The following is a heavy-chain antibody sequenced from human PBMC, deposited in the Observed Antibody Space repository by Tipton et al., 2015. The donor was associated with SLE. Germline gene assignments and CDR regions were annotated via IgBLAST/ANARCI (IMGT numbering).Heavy chain of an antibody. Sequence: SLRLSCAASGFTFSNAWMSWVRQAPGKGLEWVGRIKSKTDGGTTDYAAPVKGRFTISRDDSKNTLYLQMNSLKTEDTAVYYCTTSRARYQLVSWYFDLWGRGTLVTVSS. V-gene: IGHV3-15*01. D-gene: IGHD2-2*01. CDR1: GFTFSNAW. CDR3: TTSRARYQLVSWYFDL. CDR2: IKSKTDGGTT. J-gene: IGHJ2*01.